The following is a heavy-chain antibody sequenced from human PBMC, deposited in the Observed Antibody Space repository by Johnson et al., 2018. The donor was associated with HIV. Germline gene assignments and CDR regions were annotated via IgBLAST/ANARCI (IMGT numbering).Heavy chain of an antibody. J-gene: IGHJ3*02. D-gene: IGHD5-24*01. CDR2: IGTAGDT. Sequence: VQLVESGGGVVRPGGSLRLSCAASGFTFSSYDMHWVRQATGKGLEWVSAIGTAGDTYYPGSVKGRFTISRENAKNSLYLQMNSLRPEDTAVYYCARDGRDLATRGGFDIWGPGTVVTVSS. CDR1: GFTFSSYD. V-gene: IGHV3-13*01. CDR3: ARDGRDLATRGGFDI.